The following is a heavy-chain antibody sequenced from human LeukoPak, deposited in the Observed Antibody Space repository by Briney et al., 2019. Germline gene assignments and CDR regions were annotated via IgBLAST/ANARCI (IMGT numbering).Heavy chain of an antibody. Sequence: ETLSLTCTISGGSISSYYWSWIRQPAGKGLEWIGRIYTSGSTNYNPSLKSRVTMSVDTSKNQFSLKLSSVTAADTAVYYCAGGKEATHFDYWGQGTLVTVSS. J-gene: IGHJ4*02. CDR2: IYTSGST. CDR3: AGGKEATHFDY. D-gene: IGHD5-12*01. CDR1: GGSISSYY. V-gene: IGHV4-4*07.